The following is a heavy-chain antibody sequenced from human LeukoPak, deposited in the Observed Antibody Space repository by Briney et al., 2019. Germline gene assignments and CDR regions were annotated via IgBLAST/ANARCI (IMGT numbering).Heavy chain of an antibody. J-gene: IGHJ4*02. CDR1: GFTFSSYW. CDR3: VRDDTVTLVDY. V-gene: IGHV3-7*01. Sequence: QAEGSLRLSCAASGFTFSSYWMSWVRQAPGKGLEWVANIKQDGSEKYYVDSVKGRFTISRDNAKNSLYLQMNSLRAEDTAVYYCVRDDTVTLVDYWGQGTLVTVSS. CDR2: IKQDGSEK. D-gene: IGHD4-17*01.